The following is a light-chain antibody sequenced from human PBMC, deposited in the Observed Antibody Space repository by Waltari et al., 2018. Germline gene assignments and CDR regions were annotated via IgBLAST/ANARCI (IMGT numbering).Light chain of an antibody. CDR2: GAS. V-gene: IGKV3-20*01. CDR3: QQYGSSPGT. Sequence: DIVLTQSPGTLSLSPGERATLSCRASQSVSSSYLAWYQQKPGQAPRLLIYGASSRATGIPDRFSGSGSGTDFTLTISRLEPEDFAVYYCQQYGSSPGTFGQGNKVEIK. J-gene: IGKJ1*01. CDR1: QSVSSSY.